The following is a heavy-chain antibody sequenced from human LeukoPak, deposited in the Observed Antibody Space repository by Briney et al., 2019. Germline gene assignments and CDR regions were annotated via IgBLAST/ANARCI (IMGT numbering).Heavy chain of an antibody. CDR3: ARGTKNSYYYDSSGYRHYYYYYYMDV. Sequence: GGSLRLSCAASGFTFDDYGMSWVRQAPGKGLEWVSGINWNGGSTGYADSVKGRFTISRDNAKNSLYPQMNSLRAEDTALYYCARGTKNSYYYDSSGYRHYYYYYYMDVWGKGTTVTVSS. J-gene: IGHJ6*03. CDR1: GFTFDDYG. D-gene: IGHD3-22*01. V-gene: IGHV3-20*04. CDR2: INWNGGST.